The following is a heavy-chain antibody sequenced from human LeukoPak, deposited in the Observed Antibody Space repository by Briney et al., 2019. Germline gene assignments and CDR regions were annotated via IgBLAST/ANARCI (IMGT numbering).Heavy chain of an antibody. V-gene: IGHV3-30-3*01. J-gene: IGHJ4*02. CDR1: GFTFSSYA. D-gene: IGHD3-3*01. CDR2: ISYDGSNK. CDR3: ARDQVYDFWSGYRRSPRPRWATSGY. Sequence: GGSLRLSCAASGFTFSSYAMHWVRQAPGKGLEWVAVISYDGSNKYYADSVKGRCTISRDNSKNTLYLQMNSLRAEDTAVYYCARDQVYDFWSGYRRSPRPRWATSGYWGQGTLVTVSS.